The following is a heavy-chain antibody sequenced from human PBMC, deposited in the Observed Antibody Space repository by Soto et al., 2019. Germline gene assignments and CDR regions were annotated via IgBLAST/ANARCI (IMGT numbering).Heavy chain of an antibody. CDR2: IYQSGST. CDR3: ARVSATIAAAAIFDY. CDR1: GGAISSSKW. J-gene: IGHJ4*02. Sequence: SATLSLTCAVSGGAISSSKWWSLVRHPPGKGLEWIGEIYQSGSTNYNPSLESRVRMSVDKSRNQFSLKLTSVSAADTAVYYCARVSATIAAAAIFDYWVQGTRVTVSS. D-gene: IGHD6-13*01. V-gene: IGHV4-4*02.